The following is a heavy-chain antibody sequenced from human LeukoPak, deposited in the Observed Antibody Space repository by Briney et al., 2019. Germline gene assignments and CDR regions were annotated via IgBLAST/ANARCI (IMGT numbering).Heavy chain of an antibody. CDR3: AKDRRAGSYDY. CDR2: ITTSSAYI. J-gene: IGHJ4*02. Sequence: PGGSLRLSCAASGFTFSTYNMNWVRQAPGKGLEWVSAITTSSAYIYYADSVRGRFTISRDNAKNSLYLQMNSLRAEDTAVYYCAKDRRAGSYDYWGQGTLVTVSS. V-gene: IGHV3-21*04. D-gene: IGHD3-10*01. CDR1: GFTFSTYN.